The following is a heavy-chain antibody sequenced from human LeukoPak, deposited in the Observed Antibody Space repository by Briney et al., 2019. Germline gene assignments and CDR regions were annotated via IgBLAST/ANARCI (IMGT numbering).Heavy chain of an antibody. CDR3: AKNGQSGFSFDP. CDR2: GSESGGT. Sequence: SETLSLTCAVYGGSFSGYYWSWIRQPPGKGLEWIGEGSESGGTKFNPSLKSRVTISADTSKNQFSLKLNSVTAADTAVYYCAKNGQSGFSFDPWGQGTLVTVSS. V-gene: IGHV4-34*01. J-gene: IGHJ5*02. D-gene: IGHD3-3*01. CDR1: GGSFSGYY.